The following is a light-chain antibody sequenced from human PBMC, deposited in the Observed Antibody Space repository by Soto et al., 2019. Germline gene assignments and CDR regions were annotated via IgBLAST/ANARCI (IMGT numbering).Light chain of an antibody. J-gene: IGKJ2*01. CDR2: AAS. CDR3: QQSYSAPRT. Sequence: DIQMTQSPASLSVSVGDRVTITCRASQTISSYLNWYQQKPGKAPELLIFAASRLQSGVPSRFSGSGSGTDFTLTISSLQPEDFATYYCQQSYSAPRTFGQGTKLEIK. V-gene: IGKV1-39*01. CDR1: QTISSY.